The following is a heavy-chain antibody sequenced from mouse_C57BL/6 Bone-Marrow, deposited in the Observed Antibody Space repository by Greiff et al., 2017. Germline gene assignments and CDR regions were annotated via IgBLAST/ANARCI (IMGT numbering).Heavy chain of an antibody. CDR1: GYTFTDYE. J-gene: IGHJ3*01. CDR3: TRNWDRFAY. V-gene: IGHV1-15*01. CDR2: IDPESGGT. Sequence: QVQLKESGAELVRPGASVTLSCKASGYTFTDYEMHWVKQTPVHGLEWIGAIDPESGGTAYNQKVKGQAILTADKSSSTVYMELRRLPSEDSAVYYCTRNWDRFAYWGQGTLVTVSA. D-gene: IGHD4-1*02.